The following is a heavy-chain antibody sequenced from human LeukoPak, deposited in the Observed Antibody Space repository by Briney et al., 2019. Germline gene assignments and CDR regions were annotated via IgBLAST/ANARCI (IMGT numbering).Heavy chain of an antibody. J-gene: IGHJ5*02. V-gene: IGHV1-24*01. CDR1: GYTFTELS. D-gene: IGHD3-22*01. CDR3: ATDKRDSSGYIMFDP. CDR2: FDPEDGET. Sequence: ASVKVSCKVSGYTFTELSMHWVRQAPGKGLEWMGGFDPEDGETIYAQKFQGRVTMTEDTSTDTAYMELSSLRSEDTAVYYCATDKRDSSGYIMFDPWGQGTLVTVSS.